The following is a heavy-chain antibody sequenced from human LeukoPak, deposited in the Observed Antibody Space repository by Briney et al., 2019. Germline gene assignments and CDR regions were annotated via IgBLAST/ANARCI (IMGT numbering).Heavy chain of an antibody. CDR1: GFTFSSYS. Sequence: GGSLRLSCAASGFTFSSYSMNWVRQAPGKGLEWVSYISSSSSTIYYADSVKGRFTISRDNAKNSLYLQMNSLRAEDTALYYSARSMFGDSTGYNDGLDMWGQGKRVTVSS. D-gene: IGHD3-22*01. J-gene: IGHJ3*02. V-gene: IGHV3-48*04. CDR3: ARSMFGDSTGYNDGLDM. CDR2: ISSSSSTI.